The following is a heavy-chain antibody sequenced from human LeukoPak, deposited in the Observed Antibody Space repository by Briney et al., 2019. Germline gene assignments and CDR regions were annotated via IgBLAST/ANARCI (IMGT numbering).Heavy chain of an antibody. CDR3: AKHGEAYGDSKTDY. J-gene: IGHJ4*02. Sequence: GGSLRLSCAASGFTFSSYAMSWVRQAPGKGLEWVSAISGSGGSTYYADSVKGRFTISRDNSKNTLFLQMNSLRAEDTAIYYCAKHGEAYGDSKTDYWGQGTLVTVSS. CDR1: GFTFSSYA. V-gene: IGHV3-23*01. CDR2: ISGSGGST. D-gene: IGHD4-17*01.